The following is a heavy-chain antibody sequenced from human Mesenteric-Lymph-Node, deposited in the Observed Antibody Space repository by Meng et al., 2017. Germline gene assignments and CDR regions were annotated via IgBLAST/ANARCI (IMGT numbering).Heavy chain of an antibody. CDR1: GGSFSGYY. Sequence: QVQLNQWGAGLLKPSETLSLTCAVYGGSFSGYYWSWIRQPPGKGLEWIGEINHSGSTNYNPSLKSRVTISVDTSKNQFSLKLSSVTAADTAVYYCAREAGRDGYATPKFDYWGQGTLVTVSS. V-gene: IGHV4-34*01. J-gene: IGHJ4*02. CDR3: AREAGRDGYATPKFDY. CDR2: INHSGST. D-gene: IGHD5-24*01.